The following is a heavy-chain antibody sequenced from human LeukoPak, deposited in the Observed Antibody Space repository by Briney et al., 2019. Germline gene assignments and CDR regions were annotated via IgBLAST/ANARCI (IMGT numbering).Heavy chain of an antibody. D-gene: IGHD6-13*01. J-gene: IGHJ3*02. Sequence: GGSLRLSCTASKFTFSSYWMSWVRQAPGKGLEWVANIKQDGSEKYYVDSVKGRFTISRDNAKNSLYLQMNSLRAEDTAVYYCARYSSSWDLDAFDIWGQGTMVTVSS. CDR2: IKQDGSEK. V-gene: IGHV3-7*01. CDR1: KFTFSSYW. CDR3: ARYSSSWDLDAFDI.